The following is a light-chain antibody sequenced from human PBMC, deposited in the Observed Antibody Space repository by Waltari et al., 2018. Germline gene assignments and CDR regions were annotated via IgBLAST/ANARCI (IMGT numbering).Light chain of an antibody. CDR1: NSNVGSYNL. J-gene: IGLJ2*01. CDR3: CSNVGSSVF. V-gene: IGLV2-23*03. Sequence: QSALTQPASVSGSPGQSITISCTGFNSNVGSYNLVSWYQKHPGKAPKLLIYEGNRRPSGVSNRFSGSKSANTASLTLSGRQAEDEADYYCCSNVGSSVFFGGGTKLTVL. CDR2: EGN.